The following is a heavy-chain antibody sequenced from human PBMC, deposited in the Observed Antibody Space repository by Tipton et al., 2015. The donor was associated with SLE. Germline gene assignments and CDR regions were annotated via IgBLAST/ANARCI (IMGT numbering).Heavy chain of an antibody. CDR3: ARDSRVIGYQGIDY. J-gene: IGHJ4*02. D-gene: IGHD6-25*01. Sequence: TLSLTCTVSGYSISSGYSWGWIRQPPGKGLEWIGSIYHSGSTNYNPSLKSRVTISVDTSKNQISLKLTSLTAADTAVYYCARDSRVIGYQGIDYWGQGTLGTVSS. CDR2: IYHSGST. CDR1: GYSISSGYS. V-gene: IGHV4-38-2*02.